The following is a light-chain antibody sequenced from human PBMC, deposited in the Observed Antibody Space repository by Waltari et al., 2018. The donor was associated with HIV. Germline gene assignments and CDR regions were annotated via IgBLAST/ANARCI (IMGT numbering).Light chain of an antibody. CDR1: SSDAGDDNY. CDR3: SSYAGSSTWV. Sequence: QSALTQPPSASGSPGQSVTISCPGISSDAGDDNYVSWYQQSPGKPPKFIIYEVNKRPSGVPDRFAGSKSGNTASLTVSGLQADDEADYCCSSYAGSSTWVFGGGTKLTVL. J-gene: IGLJ3*02. CDR2: EVN. V-gene: IGLV2-8*01.